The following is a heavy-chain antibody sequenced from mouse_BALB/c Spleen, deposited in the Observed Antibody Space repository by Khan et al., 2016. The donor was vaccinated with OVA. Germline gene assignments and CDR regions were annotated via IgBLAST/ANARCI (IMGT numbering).Heavy chain of an antibody. V-gene: IGHV1-18*01. CDR1: GYSFTGYY. J-gene: IGHJ1*01. CDR2: VNPNNGGP. Sequence: EVQLQQSGPDLVKPGASVKISCKASGYSFTGYYIHWVKQSLGKSLEWIGRVNPNNGGPIYNQTFKGKARLTEDKTSKTDYMELRSLTSEDSAVYACAIDHGYFDVWGAGTTVTVSS. CDR3: AIDHGYFDV.